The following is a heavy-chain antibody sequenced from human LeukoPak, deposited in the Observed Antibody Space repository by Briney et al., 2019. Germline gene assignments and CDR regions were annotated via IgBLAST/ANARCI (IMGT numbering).Heavy chain of an antibody. CDR1: GGSFSGYY. CDR2: INHSGST. J-gene: IGHJ4*02. CDR3: ARAFGYSSNWYLDY. Sequence: SETLSLTCAVHGGSFSGYYWSWIRQPPGKGLEWIGQINHSGSTNYNPSLKSRVTISVDTSKNQFSLKLSSVTAADTVVYYCARAFGYSSNWYLDYWGQGTLVTVSS. V-gene: IGHV4-34*01. D-gene: IGHD6-13*01.